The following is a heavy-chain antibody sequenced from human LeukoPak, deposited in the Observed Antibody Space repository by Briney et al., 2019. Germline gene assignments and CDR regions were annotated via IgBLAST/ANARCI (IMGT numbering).Heavy chain of an antibody. Sequence: SVKVSCKASGGTFSSYAISWVRQAPGQGLEWMGRIIPILGIANYAQKFQGRVTITADKSTSTAYMELSSLRSDDTAVYYCARDVPGRFRYFDLWGRGTLVTVSS. CDR2: IIPILGIA. CDR1: GGTFSSYA. CDR3: ARDVPGRFRYFDL. J-gene: IGHJ2*01. V-gene: IGHV1-69*04. D-gene: IGHD1-26*01.